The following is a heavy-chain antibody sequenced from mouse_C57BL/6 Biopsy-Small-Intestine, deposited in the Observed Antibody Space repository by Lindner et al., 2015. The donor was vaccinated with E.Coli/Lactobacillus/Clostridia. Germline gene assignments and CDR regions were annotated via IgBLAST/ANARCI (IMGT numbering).Heavy chain of an antibody. CDR2: IYPADGDT. D-gene: IGHD2-1*01. CDR3: ARGYYGIFDY. CDR1: GYAFSRSW. Sequence: VQLQESGPELVKPGASVKISCKASGYAFSRSWMNWVKKRPGKGLEWIGRIYPADGDTTYNGKFKGKATLTADKSSSTAYMQLSSLTSEDSAVYFCARGYYGIFDYWGQGTTLTVSS. V-gene: IGHV1-82*01. J-gene: IGHJ2*01.